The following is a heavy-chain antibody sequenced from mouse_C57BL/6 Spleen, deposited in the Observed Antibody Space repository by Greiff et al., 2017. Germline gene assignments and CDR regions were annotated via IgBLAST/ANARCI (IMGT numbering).Heavy chain of an antibody. CDR1: GFTFSSYA. J-gene: IGHJ4*01. Sequence: EVQLVESGEGLVKPGGSLKLSCAASGFTFSSYAMPWVRQTPEKRLEWVAYISSGGDYIYYADTVKGRFTIARDNARNTLYLQVSSLKSEDTAMYYCTRAGGYYYYGSSSGDYYAMDYWGQGTSVTVSS. CDR2: ISSGGDYI. CDR3: TRAGGYYYYGSSSGDYYAMDY. V-gene: IGHV5-9-1*02. D-gene: IGHD1-1*01.